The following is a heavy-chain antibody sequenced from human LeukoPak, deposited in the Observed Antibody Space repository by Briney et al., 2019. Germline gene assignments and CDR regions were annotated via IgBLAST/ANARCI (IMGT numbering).Heavy chain of an antibody. CDR1: GFTFSSYA. CDR3: AKRLGAAGPYFDY. D-gene: IGHD6-13*01. V-gene: IGHV3-23*01. J-gene: IGHJ4*02. Sequence: GGSLRLSCAASGFTFSSYAMNWVRQGPGKGLEWVSAISGSGSSTDYADSVKGRFTISRDNSKKTLYLQMNSLRAEATAVYYCAKRLGAAGPYFDYWGQGTLVTVSS. CDR2: ISGSGSST.